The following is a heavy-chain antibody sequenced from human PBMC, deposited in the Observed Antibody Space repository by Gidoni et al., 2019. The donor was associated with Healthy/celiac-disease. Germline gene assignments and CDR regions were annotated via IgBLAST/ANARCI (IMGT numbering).Heavy chain of an antibody. CDR2: IIPIFGTS. J-gene: IGHJ4*02. V-gene: IGHV1-69*01. CDR3: ARTDYGDYDTKSFDY. CDR1: AGTFSSYA. Sequence: QVQLVQSGAEVKKPGSSVKVSCKASAGTFSSYAISWVRQAPGQGLEWMGGIIPIFGTSNYAQKFQGRVTITADESTSTAYMELSSLRSEDTAVYYCARTDYGDYDTKSFDYWGQGTLVTVSS. D-gene: IGHD4-17*01.